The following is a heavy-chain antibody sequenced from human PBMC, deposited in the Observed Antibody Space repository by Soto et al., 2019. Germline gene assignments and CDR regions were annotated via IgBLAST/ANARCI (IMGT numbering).Heavy chain of an antibody. CDR3: ARESGGATATLDYYYFSMDV. J-gene: IGHJ6*03. CDR2: INPNGGAT. Sequence: QVQLVQSGAEVKKPGASVKVSRKTSGDSFSAYYLHWVRQAPGQGLEGLGWINPNGGATKYAQKLRGRVAMTRDTSIRTAYLELTSLRSDDTAIYYCARESGGATATLDYYYFSMDVWGKGTTVTVSS. V-gene: IGHV1-2*02. CDR1: GDSFSAYY. D-gene: IGHD5-12*01.